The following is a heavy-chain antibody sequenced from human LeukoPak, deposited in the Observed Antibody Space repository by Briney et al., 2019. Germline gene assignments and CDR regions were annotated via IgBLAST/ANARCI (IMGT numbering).Heavy chain of an antibody. Sequence: GGSLRLSCGASGFTFSDYRMSWVRQAPGKGPEWVANIKGDGSKIYYVDSVKGRFTISRDNDKNSLYLQMNNLRAEDTAVYHCARDGSCFDFWGQGALVTVSS. J-gene: IGHJ4*02. CDR2: IKGDGSKI. CDR1: GFTFSDYR. D-gene: IGHD2-15*01. V-gene: IGHV3-7*01. CDR3: ARDGSCFDF.